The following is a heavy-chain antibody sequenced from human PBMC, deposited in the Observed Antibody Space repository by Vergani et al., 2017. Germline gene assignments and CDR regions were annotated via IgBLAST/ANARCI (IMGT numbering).Heavy chain of an antibody. D-gene: IGHD6-13*01. V-gene: IGHV4-34*01. CDR3: AKDPSTKYRIAAAGTPPSY. CDR2: INHSGTI. Sequence: QVQLQQWGPGLLKPSETLSLTCAVYGGSLSGYYWSWIRLAPGKGLEWIGEINHSGTINYNPTLKSPFNVSIDTSRDHFSLKLRSVSAADTAVYFCAKDPSTKYRIAAAGTPPSYWGQGTLVTVSS. CDR1: GGSLSGYY. J-gene: IGHJ4*02.